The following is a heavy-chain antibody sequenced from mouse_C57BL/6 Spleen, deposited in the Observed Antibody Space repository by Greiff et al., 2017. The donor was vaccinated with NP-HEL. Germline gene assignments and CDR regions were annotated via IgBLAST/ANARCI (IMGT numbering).Heavy chain of an antibody. D-gene: IGHD2-3*01. CDR3: AIINDGYYHLDY. CDR2: INPSSGYT. V-gene: IGHV1-7*01. CDR1: GYTFTSYW. Sequence: VQLQQSGAELAKPGASVKLSCKASGYTFTSYWMHWVKQRPGQGLEWIGYINPSSGYTKYNQKFKDKATLTADKSSSTAYMQLSSLTYEDSEVYYCAIINDGYYHLDYWGQGTTLTVSS. J-gene: IGHJ2*01.